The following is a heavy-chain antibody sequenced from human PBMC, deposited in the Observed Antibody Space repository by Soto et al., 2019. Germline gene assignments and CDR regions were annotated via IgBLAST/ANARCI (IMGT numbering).Heavy chain of an antibody. Sequence: QAQVVQSGAEGRKPGSSVKLSCKASEGTFNSYAIAWVRQAPGQGLEWMGGIIPYYNTLNYVQKFQDRVTITADDSTYTVYIELSSLRSDDTAVYFCASGASRWYPYFFDSWAQGTLVTVSS. D-gene: IGHD6-13*01. CDR1: EGTFNSYA. CDR3: ASGASRWYPYFFDS. J-gene: IGHJ4*02. V-gene: IGHV1-69*01. CDR2: IIPYYNTL.